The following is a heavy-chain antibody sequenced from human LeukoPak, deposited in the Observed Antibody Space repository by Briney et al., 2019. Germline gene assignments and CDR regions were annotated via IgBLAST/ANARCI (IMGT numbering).Heavy chain of an antibody. CDR3: ARAEAARPDYYMDV. Sequence: GGSLRLSCLGSGFTVSSNYMSWVRQAPGKGLEWVSVIYSGGSTYYADSVKGRFTISRDNSKNTLYLQMSSLRAEDTAVYYCARAEAARPDYYMDVWGKGTTVTVSS. J-gene: IGHJ6*03. CDR2: IYSGGST. D-gene: IGHD6-6*01. V-gene: IGHV3-66*01. CDR1: GFTVSSNY.